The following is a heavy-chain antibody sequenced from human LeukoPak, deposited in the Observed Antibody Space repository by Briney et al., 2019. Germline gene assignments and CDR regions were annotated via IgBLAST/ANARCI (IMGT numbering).Heavy chain of an antibody. CDR3: ARDRPPVGAIDY. J-gene: IGHJ4*02. V-gene: IGHV3-48*02. Sequence: PGGSLRLPCAASGFTFSDHPMNWVRQAPGEGLEWVSYISGGSDSIYYADSVKGRFTISRDNAKNSLYLQMNSLRDEDTAVYFCARDRPPVGAIDYWGQGTLVTVSS. CDR1: GFTFSDHP. CDR2: ISGGSDSI. D-gene: IGHD1-26*01.